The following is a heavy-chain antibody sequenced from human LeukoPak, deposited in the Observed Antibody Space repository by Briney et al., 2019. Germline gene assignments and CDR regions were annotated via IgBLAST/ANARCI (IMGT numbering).Heavy chain of an antibody. D-gene: IGHD5-12*01. J-gene: IGHJ4*02. CDR2: IQSTGNT. CDR1: LGSVTSYH. CDR3: AREWGYSGYDYHYFDY. Sequence: PSETLSLTCSVSLGSVTSYHWSWVQQPAGKGLEWIGRIQSTGNTNYNPSLKSRVTMSVDTSKNQLSLKLTTVTAADTAVYYCAREWGYSGYDYHYFDYWGQGTLDTVSS. V-gene: IGHV4-4*07.